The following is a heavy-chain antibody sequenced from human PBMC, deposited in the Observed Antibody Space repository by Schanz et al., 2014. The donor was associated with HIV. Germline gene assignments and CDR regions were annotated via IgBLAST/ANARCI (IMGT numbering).Heavy chain of an antibody. CDR1: GGTFMTYA. J-gene: IGHJ5*01. CDR3: AREPNYSGFDS. D-gene: IGHD5-12*01. V-gene: IGHV1-2*02. CDR2: IIPDNAGT. Sequence: QVQLVQSGAEVKTPGSSVKVSCKASGGTFMTYAISWVRQAPGQGLEWMGGIIPDNAGTNYAQKFQGRVTMTRDTSISTAYLELSRLRSDDTAVYYCAREPNYSGFDSWGHGTLVTVSS.